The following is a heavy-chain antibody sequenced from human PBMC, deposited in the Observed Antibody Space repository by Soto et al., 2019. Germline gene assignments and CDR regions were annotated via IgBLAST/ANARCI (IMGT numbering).Heavy chain of an antibody. CDR1: GDSVSSKSAA. Sequence: SHTLSLTCAISGDSVSSKSAALNWIRQFPSRGLEWLGRTYYRSKWHNDYAVSVKSRITINPDTSKNQFSLQLNSVTPEDTAVYYCANMDDVWGQGTLVTVSS. J-gene: IGHJ4*02. CDR2: TYYRSKWHN. V-gene: IGHV6-1*01. D-gene: IGHD3-10*02. CDR3: ANMDDV.